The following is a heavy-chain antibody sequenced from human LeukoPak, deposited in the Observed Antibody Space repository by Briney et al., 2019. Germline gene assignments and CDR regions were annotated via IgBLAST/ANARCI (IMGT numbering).Heavy chain of an antibody. CDR3: ARGGIPEPFDY. J-gene: IGHJ4*02. CDR1: GGTFSSYA. CDR2: IIPIFGTA. V-gene: IGHV1-69*05. D-gene: IGHD1-14*01. Sequence: ASVKVSCKASGGTFSSYAISWVRQAPGQGLEWMGRIIPIFGTANYAQKLQGRVTMTTDTSTSTAYMELRSLRSDDTAVYYCARGGIPEPFDYWGQGTLVTVSS.